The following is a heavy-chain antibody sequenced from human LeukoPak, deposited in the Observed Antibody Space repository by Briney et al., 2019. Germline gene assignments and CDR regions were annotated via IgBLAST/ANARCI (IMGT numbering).Heavy chain of an antibody. D-gene: IGHD1-14*01. CDR1: GYTFTGYY. J-gene: IGHJ4*02. Sequence: ASVKVSCKASGYTFTGYYMHWVRQAPGQGLEWMGWINPNSGGPNYAQKFQGRVTMTRDTSISTAYMEVSRLRSDDTAVYYCATRGGRTEDYFDYWGQGTLVTVSS. V-gene: IGHV1-2*02. CDR3: ATRGGRTEDYFDY. CDR2: INPNSGGP.